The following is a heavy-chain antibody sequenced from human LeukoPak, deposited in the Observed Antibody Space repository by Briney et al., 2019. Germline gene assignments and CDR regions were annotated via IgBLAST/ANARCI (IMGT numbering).Heavy chain of an antibody. J-gene: IGHJ4*02. Sequence: PSETLSLTCTVSGGSISSSSYYWGWIRQPPGKGLEWIGSIYYSGSTYYNPSLKSRVTIPVDTSKNQFSLKLSSVTAADTAVYYCARHRSYYYGSGTPTWGQGTLVTVSS. V-gene: IGHV4-39*01. CDR2: IYYSGST. CDR1: GGSISSSSYY. D-gene: IGHD3-10*01. CDR3: ARHRSYYYGSGTPT.